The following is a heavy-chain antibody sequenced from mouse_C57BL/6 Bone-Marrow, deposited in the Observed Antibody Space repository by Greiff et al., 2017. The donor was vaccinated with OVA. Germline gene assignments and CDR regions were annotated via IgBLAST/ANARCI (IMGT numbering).Heavy chain of an antibody. J-gene: IGHJ2*01. CDR2: ISPGDGDT. Sequence: QVQLKQSGPELVKPGASVKISCKASGYAFSSSWMNWVKQRPGKGLEWIGRISPGDGDTNYNGKFKGKATLTADKSSSTAYMQLSSLSSEDSAVYFSERGGNWDDIDYWGQGTTLTVSS. V-gene: IGHV1-82*01. CDR1: GYAFSSSW. CDR3: ERGGNWDDIDY. D-gene: IGHD4-1*01.